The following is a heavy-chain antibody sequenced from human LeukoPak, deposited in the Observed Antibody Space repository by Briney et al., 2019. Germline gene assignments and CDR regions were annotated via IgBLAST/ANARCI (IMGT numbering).Heavy chain of an antibody. V-gene: IGHV3-23*01. J-gene: IGHJ2*01. CDR1: GFTFSSYA. Sequence: QSGGSLRLSCAASGFTFSSYAMSWVRQAPGKGLEWVSAISSTGDRTYHADSVKGRFTISRDNSKNTLYLQMNSLRVEDTAVYYCANHFDGSASELWYFDLWGRSTLVTVSS. CDR3: ANHFDGSASELWYFDL. D-gene: IGHD3-22*01. CDR2: ISSTGDRT.